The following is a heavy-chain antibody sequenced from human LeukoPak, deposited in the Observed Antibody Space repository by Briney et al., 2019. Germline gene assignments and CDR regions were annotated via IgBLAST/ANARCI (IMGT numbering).Heavy chain of an antibody. Sequence: SVKVSCKASGGTFSSYAISWVRQAPGQGLEWMGGIIPIFGTANYAQKFQGRVTITTDESTSTAYMELSSLRSEDTAVYYCASKLLHEPLSDYWGQGTLVTVSS. CDR3: ASKLLHEPLSDY. CDR1: GGTFSSYA. D-gene: IGHD2-15*01. J-gene: IGHJ4*02. V-gene: IGHV1-69*05. CDR2: IIPIFGTA.